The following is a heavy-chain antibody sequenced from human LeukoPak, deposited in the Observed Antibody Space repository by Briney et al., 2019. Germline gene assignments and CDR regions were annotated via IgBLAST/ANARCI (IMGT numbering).Heavy chain of an antibody. J-gene: IGHJ4*02. CDR1: GFTFSSYG. CDR3: ARATYYYDSSGYLNY. D-gene: IGHD3-22*01. CDR2: IWYDGSNK. Sequence: PGGSLRLSCAASGFTFSSYGMHWVRQAPGKGLEWVAVIWYDGSNKYYADSVKGRFTISRDNSKNTLYLQMNSLRAEDTAVYYCARATYYYDSSGYLNYWGQETLVTVSS. V-gene: IGHV3-33*01.